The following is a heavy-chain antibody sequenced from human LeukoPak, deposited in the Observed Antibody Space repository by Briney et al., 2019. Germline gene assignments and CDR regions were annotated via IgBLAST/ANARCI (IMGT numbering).Heavy chain of an antibody. Sequence: SETLSLTCAVYAGSFSGYYWSWIRQPPGKGLEWIGEINHSGSTNYNPSLKSRVTISVDTSKNQFSLKLSSVTAADTAVYYCARARSGNYYYYYMDVWGRGTTVTVSS. J-gene: IGHJ6*03. CDR2: INHSGST. CDR1: AGSFSGYY. D-gene: IGHD3-3*01. V-gene: IGHV4-34*01. CDR3: ARARSGNYYYYYMDV.